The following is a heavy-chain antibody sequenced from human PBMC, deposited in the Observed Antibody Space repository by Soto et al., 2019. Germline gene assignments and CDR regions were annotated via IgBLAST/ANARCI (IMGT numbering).Heavy chain of an antibody. CDR2: IFHNGRT. V-gene: IGHV4-4*02. D-gene: IGHD3-3*01. CDR3: ARDPNFYSFDY. J-gene: IGHJ4*02. Sequence: TLSLTCAVSGDSISSGNWLSWVRQPPGKGLEWIGEIFHNGRTNYNPSLKSRVTMSVDKSKNQFPLSLNSVTAADTAVYYCARDPNFYSFDYWGRGTLVTVSS. CDR1: GDSISSGNW.